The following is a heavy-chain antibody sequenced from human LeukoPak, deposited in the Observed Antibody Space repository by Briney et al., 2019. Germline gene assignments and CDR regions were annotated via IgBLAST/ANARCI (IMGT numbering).Heavy chain of an antibody. CDR2: ISYDGSNK. V-gene: IGHV3-30*03. J-gene: IGHJ4*02. CDR3: ARDDSGSPDY. D-gene: IGHD1-26*01. Sequence: GRSLRLSCAASGFTFSSYGMHWVRQAPGKGLEWVAVISYDGSNKYYADSVKGRFTISRDNAKNSLYLQMSSLRAEDTAVYCCARDDSGSPDYWGQGTLVTVSS. CDR1: GFTFSSYG.